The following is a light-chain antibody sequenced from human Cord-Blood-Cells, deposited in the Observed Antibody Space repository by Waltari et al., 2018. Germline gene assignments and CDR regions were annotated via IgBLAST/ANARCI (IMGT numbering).Light chain of an antibody. CDR3: QQSYSTPYT. V-gene: IGKV1-39*01. CDR2: AAS. J-gene: IGKJ2*01. Sequence: DIQITQSPSSLSASVGDRVTITCRASQSISSYLNWYQQKPGKAPKLLIYAASSLQSGVTSRFSGSGAGTDFTLTISSLQPEDCATYYCQQSYSTPYTFGQGTKLEIK. CDR1: QSISSY.